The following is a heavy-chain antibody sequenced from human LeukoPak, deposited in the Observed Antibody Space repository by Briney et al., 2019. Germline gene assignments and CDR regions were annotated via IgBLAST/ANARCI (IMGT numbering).Heavy chain of an antibody. CDR2: ISSSSSYT. Sequence: GGSLRLSCAASGFTFSDYYMSWIRQAPGKGLEWVSYISSSSSYTNYADSVKGRFTISRDNARNSLYLQMNSLRAEDTAVYYCARDRASLTHYFDYWGKGPRLTVSS. CDR1: GFTFSDYY. V-gene: IGHV3-11*06. J-gene: IGHJ4*02. CDR3: ARDRASLTHYFDY.